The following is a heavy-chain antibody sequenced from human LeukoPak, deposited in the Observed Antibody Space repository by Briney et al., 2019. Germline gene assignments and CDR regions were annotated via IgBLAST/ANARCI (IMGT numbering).Heavy chain of an antibody. V-gene: IGHV4-59*01. Sequence: NPSETLSLTCTVSGGSISSYYWSWIRQPPGKGLEWIGYIYYSGSTNYNPSLKSRVTISVDTSKNQFSLKLSSVTAAGTAVYYCARVAGITVTNDWYFDPWGRGNLVTVSS. CDR2: IYYSGST. J-gene: IGHJ2*01. D-gene: IGHD1-7*01. CDR3: ARVAGITVTNDWYFDP. CDR1: GGSISSYY.